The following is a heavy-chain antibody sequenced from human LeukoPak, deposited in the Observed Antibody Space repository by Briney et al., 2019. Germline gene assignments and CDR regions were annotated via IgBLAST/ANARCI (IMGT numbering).Heavy chain of an antibody. CDR2: IYSGGST. V-gene: IGHV3-53*01. J-gene: IGHJ6*03. CDR3: ARALYDSSGYYYSHYYYMDV. D-gene: IGHD3-22*01. CDR1: GFTFSTYS. Sequence: GGSLRLSCSASGFTFSTYSMSWVRQAPGKGLEWVSVIYSGGSTYYADSVKGRFTISRDNSKNTLYLQMNSLRAEDTAVYYCARALYDSSGYYYSHYYYMDVWGKGTTVTISS.